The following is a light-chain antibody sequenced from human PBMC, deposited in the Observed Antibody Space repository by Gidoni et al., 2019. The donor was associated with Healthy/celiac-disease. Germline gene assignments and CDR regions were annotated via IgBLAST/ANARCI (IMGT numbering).Light chain of an antibody. CDR1: SSDVGSYNL. CDR3: CSYAGSSTRVV. V-gene: IGLV2-23*01. CDR2: AGS. J-gene: IGLJ2*01. Sequence: QSALTQPASVSGSPGQSITISCTGTSSDVGSYNLVSWYQQHPGKAPKLMIYAGSKRPSGVSNRLSGSKSGNTASLTISGLQAEDEADYYCCSYAGSSTRVVFGGGTKLTVL.